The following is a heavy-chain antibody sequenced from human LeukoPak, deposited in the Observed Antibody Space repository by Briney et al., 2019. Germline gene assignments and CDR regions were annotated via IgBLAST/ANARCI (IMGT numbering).Heavy chain of an antibody. D-gene: IGHD3-10*01. CDR1: GGSISSGGYS. CDR2: IYHSGST. V-gene: IGHV4-30-2*01. Sequence: SETLSLTCAVSGGSISSGGYSWSWIRQPPGKGLEWIGYIYHSGSTYYNPSLKSRVTISVDRSKKQFSLKLSSVTAADTAVYYCASGFGYGFRFDPWGQGTLVTVSS. CDR3: ASGFGYGFRFDP. J-gene: IGHJ5*02.